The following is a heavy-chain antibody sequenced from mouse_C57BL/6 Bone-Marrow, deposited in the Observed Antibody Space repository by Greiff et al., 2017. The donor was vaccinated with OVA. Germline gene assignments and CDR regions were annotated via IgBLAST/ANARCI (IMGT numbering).Heavy chain of an antibody. V-gene: IGHV5-15*01. CDR3: ARYSYGNYDD. CDR1: GFTFSDYG. Sequence: EVTLVESGGGLVQPGGSLKLSCAASGFTFSDYGMAWVRQDPRKGPEWVAFISNLAYSNYYADTVTGRFTISSENAQNTLYLEMSSLRSEDTAVYYCARYSYGNYDDWGQGTTLTVSS. CDR2: ISNLAYSN. D-gene: IGHD2-1*01. J-gene: IGHJ2*01.